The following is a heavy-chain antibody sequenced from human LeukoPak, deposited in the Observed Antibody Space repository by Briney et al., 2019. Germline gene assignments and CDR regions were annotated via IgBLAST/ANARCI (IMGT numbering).Heavy chain of an antibody. V-gene: IGHV3-66*01. CDR3: AREPLDNFCSSTSCPPDY. D-gene: IGHD2-2*01. CDR2: IYSGGST. CDR1: GFTFSSYA. Sequence: GGSLRLSCAASGFTFSSYAMHWVRQAPGKGLEWVSVIYSGGSTYYADSVKGRFTISRDNSKNTLYLQMNSLRAEDTAVYYCAREPLDNFCSSTSCPPDYWGQGTLVTVSS. J-gene: IGHJ4*02.